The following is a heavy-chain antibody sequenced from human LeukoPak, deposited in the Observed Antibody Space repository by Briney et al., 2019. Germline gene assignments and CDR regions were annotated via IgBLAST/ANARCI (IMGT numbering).Heavy chain of an antibody. CDR3: ASLGFLEPLFDY. J-gene: IGHJ4*02. V-gene: IGHV4-59*08. CDR1: GGSISSYY. Sequence: SETLSLTCTVSGGSISSYYWSWIRQPPGKGLEWIGYIYYSGSTNYNPSLKSRVTISVDTSKNQFSLKLSSVTAADTAVYYCASLGFLEPLFDYWGQGTLVTVSS. D-gene: IGHD3-3*02. CDR2: IYYSGST.